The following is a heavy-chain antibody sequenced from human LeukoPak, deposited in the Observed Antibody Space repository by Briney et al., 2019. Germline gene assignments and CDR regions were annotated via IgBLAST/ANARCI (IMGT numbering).Heavy chain of an antibody. J-gene: IGHJ3*02. CDR3: ARDGDSSFPNDAFDI. CDR1: GVSISSYY. Sequence: SETVSLTCTVSGVSISSYYWSWIRQPAGKGLEWIGRIYTSGSTNYNPSLKSRVTMSVDTSKNQFSLKLSSVTAADTAVYYCARDGDSSFPNDAFDIWGQGTIVTVSS. V-gene: IGHV4-4*07. D-gene: IGHD3-22*01. CDR2: IYTSGST.